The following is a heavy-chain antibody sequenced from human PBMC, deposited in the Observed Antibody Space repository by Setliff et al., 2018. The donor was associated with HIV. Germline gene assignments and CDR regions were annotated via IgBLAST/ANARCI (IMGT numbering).Heavy chain of an antibody. CDR2: INPNSGGT. Sequence: GASVKVSCKASGYTFTGYYMHWVRQAPGQGLEWMGRINPNSGGTNYAQKFQGRVTMTRDTSISTAYMELSRLRSDDTAVYYCARDAKELGAYMDVWGKGTTVTVSS. J-gene: IGHJ6*03. V-gene: IGHV1-2*06. CDR1: GYTFTGYY. CDR3: ARDAKELGAYMDV. D-gene: IGHD1-26*01.